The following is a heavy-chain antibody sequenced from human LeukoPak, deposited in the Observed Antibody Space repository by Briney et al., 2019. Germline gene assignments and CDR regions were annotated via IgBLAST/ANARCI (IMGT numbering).Heavy chain of an antibody. V-gene: IGHV1-2*03. CDR3: ARDRGYTYGNYFDY. CDR1: GYSFGDYF. D-gene: IGHD5-18*01. CDR2: VNPNSGAT. Sequence: LGASAKVSCKASGYSFGDYFIHWVRQAPGQGLEWMGWVNPNSGATNYAQKFQGRVTMTRDTSISTAYMDLTSLRSDDTALYYCARDRGYTYGNYFDYWGQGTLVTVSS. J-gene: IGHJ4*02.